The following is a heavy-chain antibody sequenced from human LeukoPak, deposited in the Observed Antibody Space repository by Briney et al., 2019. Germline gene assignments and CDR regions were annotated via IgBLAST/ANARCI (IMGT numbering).Heavy chain of an antibody. V-gene: IGHV3-21*01. J-gene: IGHJ4*02. CDR1: GFTFSSYS. CDR2: ISSSSSYI. D-gene: IGHD4-17*01. Sequence: GSLRLSCAASGFTFSSYSMNWVRQAPGKGLEWVSSISSSSSYIYYADSVKGRFTISRDNAKNLLYLQMNSLRAEDTAVYYCARSMTTVTTFDYWGQGTLVTVSS. CDR3: ARSMTTVTTFDY.